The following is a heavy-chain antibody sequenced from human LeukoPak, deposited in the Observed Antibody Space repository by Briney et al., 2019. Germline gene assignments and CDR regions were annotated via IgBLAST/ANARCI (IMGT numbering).Heavy chain of an antibody. D-gene: IGHD6-19*01. CDR1: GFTFSDYE. CDR2: IRSSGITT. V-gene: IGHV3-48*03. CDR3: ARSWLAVAGPEY. J-gene: IGHJ4*02. Sequence: GGALRLSCAASGFTFSDYEMNWVPQAPGKVLEWVSYIRSSGITTDYAESVKRRFTITRENAKNSLYLQMNSLRAEVTAVYYCARSWLAVAGPEYWGEGTLVTVSS.